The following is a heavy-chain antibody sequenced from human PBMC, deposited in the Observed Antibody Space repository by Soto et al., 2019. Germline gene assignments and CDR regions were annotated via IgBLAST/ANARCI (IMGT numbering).Heavy chain of an antibody. CDR3: ARDKDRQQLGGNYYYMVDV. Sequence: QVQLEQSGAEVKKPGSSVKVSCKASGGTFSTSAISWVRQAPGQGLEWMGGIMPIFRTPDYAQKFQGRVTITADESTSTAYMELSGLRSDDTAVYYCARDKDRQQLGGNYYYMVDVWGHGTTVTVSS. J-gene: IGHJ6*02. V-gene: IGHV1-69*13. CDR2: IMPIFRTP. CDR1: GGTFSTSA. D-gene: IGHD3-3*02.